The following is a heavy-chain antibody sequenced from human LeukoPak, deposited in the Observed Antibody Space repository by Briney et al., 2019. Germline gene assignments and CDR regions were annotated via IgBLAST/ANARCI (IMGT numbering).Heavy chain of an antibody. V-gene: IGHV3-30*02. CDR1: GITFSSYA. CDR3: AKGPGGSGNNFDS. Sequence: PGGSLRLSCAASGITFSSYAMHWVRQAPGKGLEWVTFIQYDGNNKYYTDSVKGRFTISRDNSENTLYLQMNSLRAEDTAVYYCAKGPGGSGNNFDSWGQGTLVTVSS. D-gene: IGHD3-10*01. J-gene: IGHJ4*02. CDR2: IQYDGNNK.